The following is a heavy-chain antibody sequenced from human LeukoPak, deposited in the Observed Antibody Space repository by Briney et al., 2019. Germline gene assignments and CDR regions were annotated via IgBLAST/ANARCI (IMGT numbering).Heavy chain of an antibody. J-gene: IGHJ4*02. Sequence: GASVKVSCKASGGTFSSYAISWVRQAPGQGLEWMGGIIPIFGTANYAQKFQGRVTITAGKSTSTAYMELSSLRSEDTAVYYCAREAVCSSTSCYDYWGQGTLVTVSS. V-gene: IGHV1-69*06. D-gene: IGHD2-2*01. CDR1: GGTFSSYA. CDR3: AREAVCSSTSCYDY. CDR2: IIPIFGTA.